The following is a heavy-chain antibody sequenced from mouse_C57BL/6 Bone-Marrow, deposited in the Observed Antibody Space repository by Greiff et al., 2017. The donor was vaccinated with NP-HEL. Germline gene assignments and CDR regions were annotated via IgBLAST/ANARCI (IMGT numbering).Heavy chain of an antibody. Sequence: EVQLVESEGGLVQPGSSMKLSCTASGFPFSDYYMAWVRQVPEKGLEWVANINYDGSSTYYLDSLKSRFIISRDNAKNILYLQMSSLKSEDTATYYCARGNYGSRFDYWGQGTTLTVSS. CDR2: INYDGSST. J-gene: IGHJ2*01. V-gene: IGHV5-16*01. D-gene: IGHD1-1*01. CDR3: ARGNYGSRFDY. CDR1: GFPFSDYY.